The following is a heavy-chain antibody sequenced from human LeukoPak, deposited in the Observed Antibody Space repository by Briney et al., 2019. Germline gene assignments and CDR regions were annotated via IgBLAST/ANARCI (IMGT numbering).Heavy chain of an antibody. CDR3: ASPYLVTGYAFDI. J-gene: IGHJ3*02. CDR2: IIPIFGTA. Sequence: SVKVSCKASGGTFSSYAISWVRQAPGQGLEWMGGIIPIFGTANYAQKFQGRVTITTDESTSTAYMELSSLRSEDTAVYYCASPYLVTGYAFDIWGQGTMVTASS. CDR1: GGTFSSYA. V-gene: IGHV1-69*05. D-gene: IGHD4-23*01.